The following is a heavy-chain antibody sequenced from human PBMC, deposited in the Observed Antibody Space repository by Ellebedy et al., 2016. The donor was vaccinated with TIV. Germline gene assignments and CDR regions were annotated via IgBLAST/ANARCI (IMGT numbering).Heavy chain of an antibody. J-gene: IGHJ6*02. CDR2: ISSSSSYT. Sequence: GESLKISXAASGFTVSNYVMSWVRQAPGKGLEWVSSISSSSSYTYYADSLKGRFTISRHNAKNSLYLQMNSLRAEDTAVYYCTRGPFEVVPAAMSHYYGMDVWGQGTTVTVSS. CDR1: GFTVSNYV. V-gene: IGHV3-21*01. CDR3: TRGPFEVVPAAMSHYYGMDV. D-gene: IGHD2-2*01.